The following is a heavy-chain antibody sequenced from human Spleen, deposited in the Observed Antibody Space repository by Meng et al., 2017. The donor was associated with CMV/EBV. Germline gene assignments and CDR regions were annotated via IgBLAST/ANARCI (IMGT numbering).Heavy chain of an antibody. D-gene: IGHD3-3*01. V-gene: IGHV3-30*12. J-gene: IGHJ4*02. CDR1: GFTFSISP. CDR2: ISYDGSKT. CDR3: AKDRVLRFLSSVHDY. Sequence: GESLKISCAASGFTFSISPMHWVRQAPGKGLEWVAFISYDGSKTYYAESVKGRFTISRDNSKNTLYLQMNSMRAEDTAVYYCAKDRVLRFLSSVHDYWGQGTLVTVSS.